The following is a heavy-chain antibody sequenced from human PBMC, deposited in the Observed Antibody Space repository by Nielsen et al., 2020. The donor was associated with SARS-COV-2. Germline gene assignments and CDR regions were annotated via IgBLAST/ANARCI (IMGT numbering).Heavy chain of an antibody. D-gene: IGHD2-2*01. Sequence: SETLSLTCTVSGGSISSYYWSWIRQPPGKGLEWIGFIYHSGNTNYSPSLKSRVTISEDTSKNQISLKLSYVTAADTAVYYCARARCSSTSCYAEMYYYGMDVWGQGTTVTVPS. CDR2: IYHSGNT. J-gene: IGHJ6*02. V-gene: IGHV4-59*01. CDR3: ARARCSSTSCYAEMYYYGMDV. CDR1: GGSISSYY.